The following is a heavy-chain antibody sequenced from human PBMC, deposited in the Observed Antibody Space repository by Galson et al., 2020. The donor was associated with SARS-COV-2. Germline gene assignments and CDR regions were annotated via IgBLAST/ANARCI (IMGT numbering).Heavy chain of an antibody. CDR3: ARYVNVYAPYFDY. Sequence: KTSETLSLTCTVSGGPISSYYWNWIRQPPGKGLERNGYLDHSGSTNYNPSLKSRVTISRDTSKNQFSLKLSSVTAADTAVYYCARYVNVYAPYFDYWGQGTLVTVSS. D-gene: IGHD3-10*02. CDR2: LDHSGST. J-gene: IGHJ4*02. CDR1: GGPISSYY. V-gene: IGHV4-59*08.